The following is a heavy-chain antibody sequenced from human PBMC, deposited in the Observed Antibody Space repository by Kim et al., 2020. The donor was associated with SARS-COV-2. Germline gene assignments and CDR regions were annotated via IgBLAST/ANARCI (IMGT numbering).Heavy chain of an antibody. CDR3: ARVEGADYDFWSGIYYYYYGMDV. D-gene: IGHD3-3*01. CDR1: GYTFTSYY. Sequence: ASVKVSCKASGYTFTSYYMHWVRQAPGQGLEWMGIINPSGGSTSYAQKFQGRVTMTRDTSTSTVYMELSSLRSEDTAVYYCARVEGADYDFWSGIYYYYYGMDVWAPGTTVTVSS. J-gene: IGHJ6*02. V-gene: IGHV1-46*01. CDR2: INPSGGST.